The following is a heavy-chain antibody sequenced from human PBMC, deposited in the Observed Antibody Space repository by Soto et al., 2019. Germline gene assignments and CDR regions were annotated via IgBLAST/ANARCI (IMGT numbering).Heavy chain of an antibody. Sequence: SETLSLTCTVSGGSISSSSYYWGWIRQPPGKGLEWIGSIYYSGSTYYNPSLKSRVTISVDTSKNQFSLKLSSVTAADTAVYYCARPINWSDDYGDYAWFDPWGQGTLVTVSS. V-gene: IGHV4-39*01. J-gene: IGHJ5*02. CDR2: IYYSGST. D-gene: IGHD4-17*01. CDR1: GGSISSSSYY. CDR3: ARPINWSDDYGDYAWFDP.